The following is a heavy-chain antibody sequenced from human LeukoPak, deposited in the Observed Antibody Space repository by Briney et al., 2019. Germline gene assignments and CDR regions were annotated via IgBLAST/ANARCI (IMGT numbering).Heavy chain of an antibody. CDR1: GFTVSSNY. CDR3: AREGGYSGSHFDY. J-gene: IGHJ4*02. D-gene: IGHD5-12*01. V-gene: IGHV3-53*01. CDR2: IYSGGST. Sequence: GGSLRLSCAASGFTVSSNYMSWVRQAPGKGLEWVSVIYSGGSTYYADSVKGRFTISRGNSKNTLYLQMNSLRAEDTAVYYCAREGGYSGSHFDYWGQGTLVTVSS.